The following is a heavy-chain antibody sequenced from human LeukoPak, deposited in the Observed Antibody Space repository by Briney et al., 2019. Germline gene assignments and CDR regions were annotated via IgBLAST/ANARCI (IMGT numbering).Heavy chain of an antibody. CDR3: ARRHYDFWSGSEDDAFDI. CDR2: IYPGDSDT. V-gene: IGHV5-51*01. CDR1: GYSFTSYW. J-gene: IGHJ3*02. D-gene: IGHD3-3*01. Sequence: GESLKISCKGSGYSFTSYWIGWVRPMPGKGLGWMGIIYPGDSDTRYSPSFQGQVTISADKSISTAYLRWSSLKASDTSMYYCARRHYDFWSGSEDDAFDIWGQGTMVTVSS.